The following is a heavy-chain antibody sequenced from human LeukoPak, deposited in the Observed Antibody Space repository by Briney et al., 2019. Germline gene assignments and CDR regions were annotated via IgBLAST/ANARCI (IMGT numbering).Heavy chain of an antibody. V-gene: IGHV4-34*01. CDR3: ASSLIPYCSSTSCYEFDY. CDR2: IHHSGST. Sequence: SETLSLTCAVYGGSFSGYYWSWIRQPPGKGLEWIGEIHHSGSTNYNPSLKSRVTISVDTSKNQFSLKLSSVTAADTAVYYCASSLIPYCSSTSCYEFDYWGQGTLVTVSS. CDR1: GGSFSGYY. D-gene: IGHD2-2*01. J-gene: IGHJ4*02.